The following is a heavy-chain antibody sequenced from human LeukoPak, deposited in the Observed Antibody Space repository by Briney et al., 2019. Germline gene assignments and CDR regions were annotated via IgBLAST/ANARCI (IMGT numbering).Heavy chain of an antibody. CDR3: ARGDERQGLVRRVPAFDI. J-gene: IGHJ3*02. CDR2: IYPGDSDT. D-gene: IGHD6-19*01. V-gene: IGHV5-51*01. Sequence: GESLKISCKGSGYSFTSYWIGWVRQMPGKGLEWMGIIYPGDSDTRYSPSFQGQVTISADKSISTAYLQWSSLKASDTAMYYCARGDERQGLVRRVPAFDIWGQGTMVTVSS. CDR1: GYSFTSYW.